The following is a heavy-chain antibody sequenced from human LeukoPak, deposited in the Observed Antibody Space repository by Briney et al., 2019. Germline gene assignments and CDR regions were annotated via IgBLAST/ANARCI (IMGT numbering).Heavy chain of an antibody. Sequence: QPGGSLRHSCATSGFTFSSYWMNWVRQAPGTGLVWVSSIKSDGSWTTYAGSVKGRFTISRDNAKNTLYLQMSSLRAEDTAVYYWARGRLKVGTSGDNWFGPWGQGTLVTVSS. J-gene: IGHJ5*02. CDR2: IKSDGSWT. CDR3: ARGRLKVGTSGDNWFGP. D-gene: IGHD1-1*01. V-gene: IGHV3-74*01. CDR1: GFTFSSYW.